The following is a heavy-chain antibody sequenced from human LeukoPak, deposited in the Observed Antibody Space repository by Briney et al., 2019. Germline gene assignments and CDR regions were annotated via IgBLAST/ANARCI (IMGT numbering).Heavy chain of an antibody. CDR1: GYTFTSYY. D-gene: IGHD3-10*01. Sequence: ASVKVSCKASGYTFTSYYMHWVRQAPGQGPEWMGIINPSGGSTSYAQKFQGRVTMTRDTSTSTVYMELSSLRSEDTAVYYCARGLRITMVRGGSRWFDPWGQGTLVTVSS. CDR2: INPSGGST. CDR3: ARGLRITMVRGGSRWFDP. J-gene: IGHJ5*02. V-gene: IGHV1-46*01.